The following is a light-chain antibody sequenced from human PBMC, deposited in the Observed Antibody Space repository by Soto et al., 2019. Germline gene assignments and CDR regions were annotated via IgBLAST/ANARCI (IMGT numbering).Light chain of an antibody. CDR2: SAS. V-gene: IGKV1-39*01. J-gene: IGKJ1*01. CDR3: QQSYSHPWT. Sequence: DIQMTQSPSSLSASVGDRVTITCRASQSISTYLNWYQQKPGKAPEFLIYSASSLHSGVPSRFSGSGSGTDFTLTIHSLQPEDFATYYCQQSYSHPWTFGQGTKVEIK. CDR1: QSISTY.